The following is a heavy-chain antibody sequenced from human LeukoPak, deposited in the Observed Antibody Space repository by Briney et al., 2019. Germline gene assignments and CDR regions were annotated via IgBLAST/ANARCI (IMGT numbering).Heavy chain of an antibody. D-gene: IGHD5-24*01. J-gene: IGHJ6*03. CDR1: GGTFSSYA. CDR2: IIPIFGTA. Sequence: SVKVSCKASGGTFSSYAISWVRQAPGQGLEWMGGIIPIFGTANYAQKFQGRVTITTDESTSTAYMELSSLRSEDTAVYYCARDLSSRDGYNSWDYYYMDVWGKGTTVTVSS. CDR3: ARDLSSRDGYNSWDYYYMDV. V-gene: IGHV1-69*05.